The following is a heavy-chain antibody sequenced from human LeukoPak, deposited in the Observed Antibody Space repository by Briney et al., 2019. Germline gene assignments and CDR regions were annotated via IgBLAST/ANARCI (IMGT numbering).Heavy chain of an antibody. CDR3: ANIAVAGNFDY. V-gene: IGHV3-30-3*01. CDR1: GFTFSSYA. CDR2: ISYDGSNK. Sequence: GGSLRLPCAASGFTFSSYAMHWVRQAPGKGLEWVAVISYDGSNKYYADSVEGRFTISRDNSKNTLYLQMNSLRAEDTAVYYCANIAVAGNFDYWGQGTLVTVSS. J-gene: IGHJ4*02. D-gene: IGHD6-19*01.